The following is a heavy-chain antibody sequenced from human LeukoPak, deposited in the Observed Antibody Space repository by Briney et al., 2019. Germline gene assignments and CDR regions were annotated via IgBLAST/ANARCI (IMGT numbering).Heavy chain of an antibody. CDR1: GFNFDDYA. J-gene: IGHJ3*01. Sequence: GRSLRLSCAGSGFNFDDYAMHWVRQAPGKGLEWVAGITRNSRDIIYVDSVKGRFTISRDNAKNSLYLQMNRLRPEDTALYFCAKDISGNSDAFDVWGQGTMVTVSS. CDR3: AKDISGNSDAFDV. V-gene: IGHV3-9*01. D-gene: IGHD1-7*01. CDR2: ITRNSRDI.